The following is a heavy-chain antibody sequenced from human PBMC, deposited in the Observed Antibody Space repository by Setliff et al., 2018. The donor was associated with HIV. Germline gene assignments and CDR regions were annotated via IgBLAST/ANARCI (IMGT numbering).Heavy chain of an antibody. Sequence: SETLSLTCTVSGDSISGFYWSWIRQPPGKGLECIGYIYSSGSTNYNPSLKSRVTMSVDTSKNQFSLELSSVTAADTAVYYCARHINYYGSGRFAHWFDPWGQGTLVTVSS. D-gene: IGHD3-10*01. J-gene: IGHJ5*02. CDR1: GDSISGFY. CDR2: IYSSGST. V-gene: IGHV4-59*08. CDR3: ARHINYYGSGRFAHWFDP.